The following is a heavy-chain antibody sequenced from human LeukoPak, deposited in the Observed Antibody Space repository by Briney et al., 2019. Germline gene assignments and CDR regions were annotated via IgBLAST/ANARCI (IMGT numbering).Heavy chain of an antibody. J-gene: IGHJ6*02. D-gene: IGHD4-4*01. CDR1: GGSFSGYY. Sequence: SETLSLTCAVYGGSFSGYYWSWIRQPPGKGLEWIGEINHSGSTNYNPSLKSRVTISVDTSKNQFSLKLSSVTAADTAVYYCARRVTTDYYYGMDVWGQGTTVTVS. V-gene: IGHV4-34*01. CDR3: ARRVTTDYYYGMDV. CDR2: INHSGST.